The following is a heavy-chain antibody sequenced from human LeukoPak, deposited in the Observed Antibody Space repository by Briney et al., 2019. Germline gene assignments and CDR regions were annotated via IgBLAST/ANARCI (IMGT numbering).Heavy chain of an antibody. CDR1: GFTFDNYA. CDR3: AKDMNSYGSGSSYNPWGPFDS. Sequence: GRSLRLSCAASGFTFDNYAMHWVRQAPGKGLEWVSGIAWNSGNTGFADSVKGRFAISRDNAENSLSLQMNSLTPEDTAFYFCAKDMNSYGSGSSYNPWGPFDSWGQGTLVTVSS. D-gene: IGHD3-10*01. V-gene: IGHV3-9*01. J-gene: IGHJ4*02. CDR2: IAWNSGNT.